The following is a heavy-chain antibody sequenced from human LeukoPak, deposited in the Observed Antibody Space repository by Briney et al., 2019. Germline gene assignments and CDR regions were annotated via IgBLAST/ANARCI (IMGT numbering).Heavy chain of an antibody. CDR3: ARDSSGPGY. CDR2: IYSGGGT. J-gene: IGHJ4*02. V-gene: IGHV3-53*01. D-gene: IGHD6-25*01. Sequence: PGGSLRLSCAASGFTVNSNYMSWVRQAPGKGLEWVSVIYSGGGTFYAGSVKGRFTISRDSSKNTLFLQMNSLRVEDTAVYYCARDSSGPGYWGQGTLVTVSS. CDR1: GFTVNSNY.